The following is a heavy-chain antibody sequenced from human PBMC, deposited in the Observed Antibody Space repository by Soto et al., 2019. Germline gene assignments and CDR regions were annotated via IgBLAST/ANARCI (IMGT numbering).Heavy chain of an antibody. Sequence: GGSLRLSCAASGFTFSSYAMSWVRQAPGKGLEWVGFIRSKAYGGTTEYAASVKGRFTISRDDSKSIAYLQMNSLKTEDTAVYYCTRDRISRITIFGVVMDYYYYMDVWGKGTTVTVSS. CDR3: TRDRISRITIFGVVMDYYYYMDV. D-gene: IGHD3-3*01. V-gene: IGHV3-49*04. CDR2: IRSKAYGGTT. J-gene: IGHJ6*03. CDR1: GFTFSSYA.